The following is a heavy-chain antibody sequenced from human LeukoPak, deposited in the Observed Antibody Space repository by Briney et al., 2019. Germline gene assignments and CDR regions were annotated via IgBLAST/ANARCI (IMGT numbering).Heavy chain of an antibody. D-gene: IGHD3-22*01. J-gene: IGHJ4*02. CDR1: GFSFSNFG. CDR3: AKHDYDRSALLSFDH. V-gene: IGHV3-23*01. CDR2: VRGSGHRT. Sequence: PGGSLRLSCAASGFSFSNFGMSWVRQVPGQGPEWVSSVRGSGHRTHYADSVQGRFTVSRDNTKNTVYMQMNSLRAEDTAVYYCAKHDYDRSALLSFDHWGQGTLVTVSS.